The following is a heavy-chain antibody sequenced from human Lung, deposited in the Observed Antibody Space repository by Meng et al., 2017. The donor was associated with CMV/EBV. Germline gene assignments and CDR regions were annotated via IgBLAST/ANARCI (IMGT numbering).Heavy chain of an antibody. V-gene: IGHV3-11*05. J-gene: IGHJ4*02. Sequence: RVEFGGGLVKPGGSLRRSCTGSGFTFSDYYMSWIRQAPGKGLEWVSYISPTTGYTEYADSVKGRFTISRDNAKNSLFLQMNSLRSEDTAVYYCARDFSLYRTSGVQWGQGTLVTVSS. CDR1: GFTFSDYY. CDR3: ARDFSLYRTSGVQ. D-gene: IGHD2-8*01. CDR2: ISPTTGYT.